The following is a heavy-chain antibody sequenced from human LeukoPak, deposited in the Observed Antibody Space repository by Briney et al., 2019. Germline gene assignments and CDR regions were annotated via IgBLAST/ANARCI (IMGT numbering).Heavy chain of an antibody. Sequence: GGSLRLSCAASGFTFSSYGMHWVRQAPGKGLEWVAVIWYGGSNKYYADSVKGRFTISRDNSKNTLYLKMNSLRAEDTAVYYCARDPTVTTSYYFDYWGQGTLVTVSS. J-gene: IGHJ4*02. D-gene: IGHD4-17*01. V-gene: IGHV3-33*01. CDR2: IWYGGSNK. CDR1: GFTFSSYG. CDR3: ARDPTVTTSYYFDY.